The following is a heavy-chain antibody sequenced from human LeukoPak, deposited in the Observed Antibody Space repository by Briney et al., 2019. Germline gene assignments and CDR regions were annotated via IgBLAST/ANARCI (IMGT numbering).Heavy chain of an antibody. J-gene: IGHJ4*02. Sequence: SQTLSLTCTVSGGSISSGSYYWSWIRQPAGKGLEWIGRIYTSGSTNYNPSLKSRVTISVDTSKNQFSLKLSSVTAADTAVYYCAREISPMVRGGFDYWGQGTLVTVSS. CDR3: AREISPMVRGGFDY. CDR2: IYTSGST. D-gene: IGHD3-10*01. V-gene: IGHV4-61*02. CDR1: GGSISSGSYY.